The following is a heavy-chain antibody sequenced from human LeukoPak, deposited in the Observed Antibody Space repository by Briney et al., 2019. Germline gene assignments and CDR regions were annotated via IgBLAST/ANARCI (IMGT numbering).Heavy chain of an antibody. D-gene: IGHD2-2*02. CDR2: ISPTGDHK. J-gene: IGHJ4*02. Sequence: GGSLRLSCAASGFTFSIYEMNWVRQAPGKGLEWVSYISPTGDHKDFTDSVKGRFTISRDNAKNSLYLQMNSLRAEDTAVYYCARNAFVDCSTTSCYNDYWGQGTLVTVSS. CDR3: ARNAFVDCSTTSCYNDY. CDR1: GFTFSIYE. V-gene: IGHV3-48*03.